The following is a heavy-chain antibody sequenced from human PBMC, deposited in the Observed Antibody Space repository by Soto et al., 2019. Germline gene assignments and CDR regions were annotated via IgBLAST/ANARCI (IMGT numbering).Heavy chain of an antibody. CDR1: GGSVSSGSYY. CDR2: IYYSGST. V-gene: IGHV4-61*01. Sequence: SETLSLTCTVSGGSVSSGSYYWSWIRQPPGKGLEWIGYIYYSGSTNYNPSLKSRVTISVDTSKNQFSLKLSSVTAADTAVYYCARERPGDGYNFNYFDYWGQGTLVTVSS. CDR3: ARERPGDGYNFNYFDY. J-gene: IGHJ4*02. D-gene: IGHD5-12*01.